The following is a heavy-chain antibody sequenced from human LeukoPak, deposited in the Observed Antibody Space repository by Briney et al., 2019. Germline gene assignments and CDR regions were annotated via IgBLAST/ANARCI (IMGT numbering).Heavy chain of an antibody. D-gene: IGHD6-13*01. CDR2: IRYDGSNK. CDR3: ARVVGSSSCLDY. Sequence: GGSLRLSCAASGFTFSSYGMHWVRQAPGKGLEWVAFIRYDGSNKYYADSVKGRFTISRDNSKNTLYLQMNSLRAEDTAVYYCARVVGSSSCLDYWGQGTLVTVSS. J-gene: IGHJ4*02. V-gene: IGHV3-30*02. CDR1: GFTFSSYG.